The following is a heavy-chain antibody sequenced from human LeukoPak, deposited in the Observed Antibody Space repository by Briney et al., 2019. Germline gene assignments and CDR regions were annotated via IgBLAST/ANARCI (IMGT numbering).Heavy chain of an antibody. Sequence: GGTLRLSCAASGFTFSSYGMSWVRQAPGTGLEWVSSISGNGVTTYYADSVKGRFTISRDNSKNTVYVQMNSLRDEDTAVYYRGRGRLYGSGTYYVFDYWGRGTLVTVSS. D-gene: IGHD3-10*01. V-gene: IGHV3-23*01. CDR3: GRGRLYGSGTYYVFDY. J-gene: IGHJ4*02. CDR1: GFTFSSYG. CDR2: ISGNGVTT.